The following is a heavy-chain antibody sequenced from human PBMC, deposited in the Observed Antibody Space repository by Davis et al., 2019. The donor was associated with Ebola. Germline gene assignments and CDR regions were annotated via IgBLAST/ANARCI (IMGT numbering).Heavy chain of an antibody. Sequence: GESLKISCAASGFTFSGSAMHWVRQAPGKGLEYVSAISSNGGSTYYADSVKGRFSISRDNSKNTLYLQMNSLRAEDTAVYYCARDGATRAGSGWFDPWGQGTLVTVSS. V-gene: IGHV3-64*04. CDR1: GFTFSGSA. CDR2: ISSNGGST. CDR3: ARDGATRAGSGWFDP. D-gene: IGHD1-14*01. J-gene: IGHJ5*02.